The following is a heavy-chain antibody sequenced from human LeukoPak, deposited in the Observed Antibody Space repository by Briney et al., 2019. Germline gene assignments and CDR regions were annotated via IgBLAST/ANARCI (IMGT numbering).Heavy chain of an antibody. CDR3: ARVTYGDYGYYYMDV. CDR2: IYYSGSA. D-gene: IGHD4-17*01. J-gene: IGHJ6*03. V-gene: IGHV4-59*01. CDR1: GGSFSGYY. Sequence: SETLSLTCAVYGGSFSGYYWSWIRQPPGKGLEWIGYIYYSGSANYNPSLKSRVTISVDTSKNQFSLKLSSVTAADTAVYYCARVTYGDYGYYYMDVWGKGTTVTISS.